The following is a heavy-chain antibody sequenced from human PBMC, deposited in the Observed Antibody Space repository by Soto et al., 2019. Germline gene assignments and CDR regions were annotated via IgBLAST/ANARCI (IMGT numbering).Heavy chain of an antibody. Sequence: QVQLQQWGAGLLKPSETLSLTCAVYSGSFRGYYYSWIRQPPGKGLERIGETTHGGSTNYSPSLNSRVTMSLDTSKNQFSLKMTSVTAADTPVYYCARGRLFLTPSGLAITYFDYMGQGSLVSVSS. CDR1: SGSFRGYY. J-gene: IGHJ4*02. CDR3: ARGRLFLTPSGLAITYFDY. V-gene: IGHV4-34*01. D-gene: IGHD3-3*01. CDR2: TTHGGST.